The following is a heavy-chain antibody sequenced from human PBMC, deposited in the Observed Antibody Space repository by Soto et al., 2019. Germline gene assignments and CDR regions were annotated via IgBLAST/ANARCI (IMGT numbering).Heavy chain of an antibody. CDR2: IWYDGRNE. J-gene: IGHJ5*01. CDR3: ARGTATDGLDS. V-gene: IGHV3-33*01. D-gene: IGHD2-21*02. CDR1: GFTFSSYG. Sequence: QEQLVESGGGVVQPGRSLTLSCVASGFTFSSYGMHWVRQAPGKGLEWVAFIWYDGRNENYTDSVKGRFSISRDNSKNTLYLQMNSLRADDTAVYYCARGTATDGLDSWGQGTLVTVSS.